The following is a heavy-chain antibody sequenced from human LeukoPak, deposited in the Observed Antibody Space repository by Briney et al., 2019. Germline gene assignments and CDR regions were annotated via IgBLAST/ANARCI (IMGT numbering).Heavy chain of an antibody. CDR2: IYYSGST. Sequence: SETLSLTCTVSGGSISSYYWSWIRQPPGKGLEWIGYIYYSGSTYYNPSLKSRVTISVDTSKNQFSLKLSPVTAADTAVYYCAGSGIAARPYFDYWGQGTLVTVSS. CDR1: GGSISSYY. V-gene: IGHV4-59*04. J-gene: IGHJ4*02. D-gene: IGHD6-6*01. CDR3: AGSGIAARPYFDY.